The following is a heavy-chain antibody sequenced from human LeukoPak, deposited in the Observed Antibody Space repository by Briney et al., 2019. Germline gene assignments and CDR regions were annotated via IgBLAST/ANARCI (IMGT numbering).Heavy chain of an antibody. CDR1: GGSMSGYY. D-gene: IGHD3-22*01. CDR3: ARVTKNRGYYLDV. CDR2: IYYSGTT. V-gene: IGHV4-59*01. J-gene: IGHJ6*03. Sequence: SETLPLTYSVSGGSMSGYYWSWIRQFPGKGPEWIGYIYYSGTTTYNPSLGSRVTISVDTSKDQFSLKLNSVTAADTAVYFCARVTKNRGYYLDVWGKGTTVTISS.